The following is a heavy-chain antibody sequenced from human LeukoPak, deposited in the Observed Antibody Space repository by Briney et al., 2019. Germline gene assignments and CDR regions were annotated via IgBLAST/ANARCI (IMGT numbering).Heavy chain of an antibody. J-gene: IGHJ3*02. CDR2: ISSSGSSI. CDR1: GFSFSDYY. D-gene: IGHD5-24*01. Sequence: GGALRLSFAAPGFSFSDYYMTWIRQAPGEGGGWISYISSSGSSIYYADSVKGRFTISRDNAKNSLYLQMNSLRAEDTAVYYCARARDGYNSGAFDIWGQGTMVTVSS. V-gene: IGHV3-11*04. CDR3: ARARDGYNSGAFDI.